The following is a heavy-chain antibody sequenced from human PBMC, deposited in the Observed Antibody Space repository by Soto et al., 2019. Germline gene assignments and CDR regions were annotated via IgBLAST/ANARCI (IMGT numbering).Heavy chain of an antibody. Sequence: QVQLQESGPGLVKPSQTLSLTCTGSGDSISGGSYYWSWIRQPQGQGLEWIGYIHYSGDTFYNPSLKSRLTMSTDMSTNHFSLNLTSVTAAYTAVYYCAREVGFCYGGVICGQGTLVSVAS. J-gene: IGHJ1*01. CDR2: IHYSGDT. V-gene: IGHV4-30-4*01. CDR3: AREVGFCYGGVI. D-gene: IGHD1-26*01. CDR1: GDSISGGSYY.